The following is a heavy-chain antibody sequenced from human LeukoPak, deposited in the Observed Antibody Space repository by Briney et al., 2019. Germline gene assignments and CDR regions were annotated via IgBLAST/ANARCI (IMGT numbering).Heavy chain of an antibody. CDR3: AVDCGGDCYTSDY. V-gene: IGHV4-34*01. D-gene: IGHD2-21*02. J-gene: IGHJ4*02. CDR1: GGSFSGYY. Sequence: PSETLSLTCAVYGGSFSGYYWSWIRQPPGKGREWIGEINHSGSTNYNPSLKSRVTISVDTSKNQFSLKLSSVTAADTAVYYCAVDCGGDCYTSDYWGQGTLVTVSS. CDR2: INHSGST.